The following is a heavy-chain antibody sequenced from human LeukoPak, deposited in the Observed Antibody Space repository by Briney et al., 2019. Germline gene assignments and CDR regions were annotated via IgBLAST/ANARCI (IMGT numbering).Heavy chain of an antibody. V-gene: IGHV4-59*12. D-gene: IGHD3-16*02. CDR3: ARGRVYDYVWGSYRFDY. J-gene: IGHJ4*02. Sequence: PSETLSLTCTASGGSISSYYWSWIRQPPGKGLEWIGYIYYSGSTNYNPSLKSRVTISVDTSKNQFSLKLSSVTAADTAVYYCARGRVYDYVWGSYRFDYWGQGTLVTVSS. CDR2: IYYSGST. CDR1: GGSISSYY.